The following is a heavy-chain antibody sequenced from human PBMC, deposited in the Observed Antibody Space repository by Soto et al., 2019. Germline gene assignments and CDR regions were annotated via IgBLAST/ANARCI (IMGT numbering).Heavy chain of an antibody. D-gene: IGHD3-10*01. V-gene: IGHV3-23*01. J-gene: IGHJ5*02. CDR1: GFPFSTTD. CDR2: IGGSGETT. Sequence: GGSLRLSCAASGFPFSTTDMSWVRQAPGKGLEWVSTIGGSGETTYYADSVKGRFTISRDNSKNTLYLQMNSLRADDTALYYCAKNSGWFNTWGQGXLVTVSS. CDR3: AKNSGWFNT.